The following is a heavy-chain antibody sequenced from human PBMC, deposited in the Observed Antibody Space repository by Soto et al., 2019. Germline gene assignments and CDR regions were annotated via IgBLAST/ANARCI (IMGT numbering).Heavy chain of an antibody. CDR3: ARRDDSETFDI. D-gene: IGHD5-18*01. V-gene: IGHV3-53*01. J-gene: IGHJ3*02. CDR1: GLSVTANY. Sequence: EVQLVESGGGLIQPGGSISLICAASGLSVTANYMTWVRQAPGRGLEWLSIIYRGGGTYYADSLKGRAIISRDGSRNMVFLQMNSLTAEDAGVYYCARRDDSETFDIWGRGTVVNVSS. CDR2: IYRGGGT.